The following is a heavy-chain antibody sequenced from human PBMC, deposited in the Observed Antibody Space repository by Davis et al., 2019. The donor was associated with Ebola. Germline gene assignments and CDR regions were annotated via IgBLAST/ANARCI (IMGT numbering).Heavy chain of an antibody. CDR1: GGSTSSYY. D-gene: IGHD3-22*01. CDR2: IYYSGTT. V-gene: IGHV4-59*12. Sequence: PSETLSLTCTVSGGSTSSYYWSWIRQPPGKALEYIGNIYYSGTTNYNPSLKSRVSISVDTSKNQFSLRLSSVTAADTAVYYCASIYDSSGSAFDIWGQGTMVTVSS. J-gene: IGHJ3*02. CDR3: ASIYDSSGSAFDI.